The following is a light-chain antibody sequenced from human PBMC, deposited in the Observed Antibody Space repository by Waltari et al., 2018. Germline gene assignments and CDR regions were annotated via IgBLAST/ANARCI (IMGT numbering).Light chain of an antibody. J-gene: IGLJ2*01. CDR2: QDN. CDR3: QAWDSSTLV. V-gene: IGLV3-1*01. Sequence: SYELTQPPSVSVSPGQTASITCPGNELGDKFTCWYQQRPGQSPVLVIYQDNKRPSGISERFSGSNSGNTATLTVTGTQATDEADYYCQAWDSSTLVFGGGTKLIVL. CDR1: ELGDKF.